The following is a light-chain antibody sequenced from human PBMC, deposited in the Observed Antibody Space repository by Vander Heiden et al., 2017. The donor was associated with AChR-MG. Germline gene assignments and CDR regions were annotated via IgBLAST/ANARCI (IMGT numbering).Light chain of an antibody. CDR3: QQDDSTPHT. Sequence: DIVMTQSPDSLAVSLGERATINCKSSQSVLYSSNNKNYLAWLQQKPGQPPKLLIYWASTRESGVPDRFSGSGSGTDFTLTISSLQAEDVAVYYCQQDDSTPHTFGGGTKVEIK. J-gene: IGKJ4*01. CDR1: QSVLYSSNNKNY. V-gene: IGKV4-1*01. CDR2: WAS.